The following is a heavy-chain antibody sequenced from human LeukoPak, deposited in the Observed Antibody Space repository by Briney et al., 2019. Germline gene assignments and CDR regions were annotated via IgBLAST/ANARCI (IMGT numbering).Heavy chain of an antibody. CDR1: GFTFSSYW. V-gene: IGHV3-7*01. J-gene: IGHJ4*02. D-gene: IGHD6-19*01. CDR2: IKQDGSEK. Sequence: GGSLRLSCAASGFTFSSYWMSWVRQAPGKGLEWLANIKQDGSEKYYVDSVKGRFTISRDNSKNTLYLQMNSLRAEDTAVYYCARPAGYGGWYSENYFDYWGQGTLVTVSS. CDR3: ARPAGYGGWYSENYFDY.